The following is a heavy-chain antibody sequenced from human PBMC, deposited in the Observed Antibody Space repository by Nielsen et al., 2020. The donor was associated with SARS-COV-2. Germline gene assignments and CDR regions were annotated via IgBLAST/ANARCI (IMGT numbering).Heavy chain of an antibody. D-gene: IGHD6-13*01. CDR2: INPNSGGT. V-gene: IGHV1-2*06. CDR1: GYTFTGYY. J-gene: IGHJ6*02. CDR3: ARAGYSSSWYDAYYYYGMDV. Sequence: ASVKVSCKASGYTFTGYYMHWVRQAPGQGLEWMGRINPNSGGTNYAQKFQGRVTMTRDTSISTAYMELSSLRSEDTAVYYCARAGYSSSWYDAYYYYGMDVWGQGTTVTVSS.